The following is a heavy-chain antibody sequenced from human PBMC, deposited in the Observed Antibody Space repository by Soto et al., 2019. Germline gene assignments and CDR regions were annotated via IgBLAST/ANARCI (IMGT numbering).Heavy chain of an antibody. Sequence: PKASVKVSCKASGYTFTTYAMHWVGQAPGQRLEWMGWINGGNGHTKYSQKFQGRVTITRDTSASTAYMELSSLTPEDTAVYYCARESLPYYYDSCGYAVRDHYDISGQGTMDTVS. D-gene: IGHD3-22*01. CDR2: INGGNGHT. V-gene: IGHV1-3*01. CDR3: ARESLPYYYDSCGYAVRDHYDI. CDR1: GYTFTTYA. J-gene: IGHJ3*02.